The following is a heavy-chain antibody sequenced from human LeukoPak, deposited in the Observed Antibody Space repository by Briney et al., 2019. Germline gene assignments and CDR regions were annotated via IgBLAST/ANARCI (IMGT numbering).Heavy chain of an antibody. CDR1: GGSISSYY. CDR3: ARGRREYSTPFDY. CDR2: IYYSGST. D-gene: IGHD4-11*01. J-gene: IGHJ4*02. Sequence: PSETLSLTCTVSGGSISSYYWSWIRQSPGKGLEWIGYIYYSGSTNYNPSLKSRVTISVDTSKNQFSLKLSSVTAADTAVYYCARGRREYSTPFDYWGQGGLASVSS. V-gene: IGHV4-59*01.